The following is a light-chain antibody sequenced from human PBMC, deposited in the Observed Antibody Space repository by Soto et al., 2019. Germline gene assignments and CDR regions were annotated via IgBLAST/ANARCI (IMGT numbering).Light chain of an antibody. CDR2: DNN. Sequence: QSVLTQPPSVSAAPGQKVTISCSGSSSNIGNNYVSWYQQLPGTAPKLLIYDNNKRPSGIPDRFSGSKSGTSATLGITGLQTGDEADYYCGTWYSSVSAYVFGTGTKLTVL. V-gene: IGLV1-51*01. CDR3: GTWYSSVSAYV. J-gene: IGLJ1*01. CDR1: SSNIGNNY.